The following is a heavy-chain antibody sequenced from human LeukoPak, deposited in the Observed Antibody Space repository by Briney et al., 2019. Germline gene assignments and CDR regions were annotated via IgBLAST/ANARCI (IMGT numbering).Heavy chain of an antibody. Sequence: GGSLRLSCAASGFTFSSYSMKWLRQAPGKGREGASYISSSSSTIYYADSVKGRFTISRDNAKNSLYLQMNSLRAEDTAVYYCAKENRKTPFRPGEATVTKGYFDYWGQGTLVTVSS. CDR3: AKENRKTPFRPGEATVTKGYFDY. CDR2: ISSSSSTI. D-gene: IGHD4-17*01. CDR1: GFTFSSYS. V-gene: IGHV3-48*01. J-gene: IGHJ4*02.